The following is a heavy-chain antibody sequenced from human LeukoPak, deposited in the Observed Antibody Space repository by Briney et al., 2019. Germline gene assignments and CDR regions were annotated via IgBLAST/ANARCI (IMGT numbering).Heavy chain of an antibody. CDR2: IWFDGTNK. CDR3: ARDRGVGAHLDY. J-gene: IGHJ4*02. Sequence: PGRSLRLSCAASGFTSSNYGMHSVRQAPGKGLEWVAVIWFDGTNKYYADSVRGRFTISRDNSKNTLYLQMSSLRAEDTAVYYCARDRGVGAHLDYWGQGTLVTVSS. D-gene: IGHD1-26*01. CDR1: GFTSSNYG. V-gene: IGHV3-33*01.